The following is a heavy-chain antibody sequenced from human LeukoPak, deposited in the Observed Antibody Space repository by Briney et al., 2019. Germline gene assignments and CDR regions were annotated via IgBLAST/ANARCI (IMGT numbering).Heavy chain of an antibody. CDR2: ISGTGGST. D-gene: IGHD6-13*01. CDR3: AKTYSSSWYIFDY. CDR1: GFTFTTYA. J-gene: IGHJ4*01. Sequence: PGGSLRLSCAASGFTFTTYAMSWVRQAPGKGLEWGSGISGTGGSTFYADSVKGRFTISIDKSKNMLYLEMNSLRAEDTAVYYCAKTYSSSWYIFDYWGQGTLVTVSS. V-gene: IGHV3-23*01.